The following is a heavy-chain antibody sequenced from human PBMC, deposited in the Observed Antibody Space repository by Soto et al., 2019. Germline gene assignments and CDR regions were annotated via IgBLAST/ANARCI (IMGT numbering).Heavy chain of an antibody. J-gene: IGHJ5*01. CDR1: GFTFSSYS. V-gene: IGHV3-21*01. Sequence: EVQLVESGGGLVKPGGSLRLSCAASGFTFSSYSMNWVRQDPGKGLEWVSSISSSSSYVYYADSVKGRFTISRDNAKNSLYLQMNSLTAEDTAVYYCARDRHETTALAPYNWFESWGQGTLVTVSS. CDR3: ARDRHETTALAPYNWFES. D-gene: IGHD1-1*01. CDR2: ISSSSSYV.